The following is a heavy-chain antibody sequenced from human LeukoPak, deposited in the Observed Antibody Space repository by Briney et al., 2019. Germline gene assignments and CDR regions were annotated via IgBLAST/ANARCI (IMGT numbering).Heavy chain of an antibody. D-gene: IGHD1-26*01. J-gene: IGHJ4*02. Sequence: SETLSLTCTVSGGSISSYYWSWIRQPPGKGLEWIGYIYYSGCTNYNPSLKSRVTISVDTSKNQFSLKLSSVTAADTAVYYCATGGGVGATDYWGQGTLVTVSS. CDR1: GGSISSYY. CDR3: ATGGGVGATDY. V-gene: IGHV4-59*01. CDR2: IYYSGCT.